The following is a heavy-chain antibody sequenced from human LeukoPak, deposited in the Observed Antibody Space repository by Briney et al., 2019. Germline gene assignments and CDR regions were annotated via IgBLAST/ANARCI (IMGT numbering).Heavy chain of an antibody. D-gene: IGHD6-19*01. CDR1: GFTFSSCA. Sequence: GGSLRLSCAASGFTFSSCAMSWVRQAPGKGLEWVSTISGSGGSTYYADSVKGRFTISRDNSKNTLYLQMNSLRAEDTAVYYCANNGGVAVAGSFDYWGQGTLVTVSS. J-gene: IGHJ4*02. CDR3: ANNGGVAVAGSFDY. V-gene: IGHV3-23*01. CDR2: ISGSGGST.